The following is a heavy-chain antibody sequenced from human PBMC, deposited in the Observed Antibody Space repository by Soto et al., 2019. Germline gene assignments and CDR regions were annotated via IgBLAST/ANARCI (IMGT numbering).Heavy chain of an antibody. Sequence: EVQLLESGGGLVQPGESLRLSCAASGFTLSSYAMSWVREAPGKGLEWVSVISGSDDSTYYADSVKGRFTISRDNSKNTLYLQMNSLRVEDTAIYYCAKRSSSFTFDYWGQGTLVTVSS. CDR3: AKRSSSFTFDY. V-gene: IGHV3-23*01. CDR1: GFTLSSYA. CDR2: ISGSDDST. J-gene: IGHJ4*02. D-gene: IGHD3-3*01.